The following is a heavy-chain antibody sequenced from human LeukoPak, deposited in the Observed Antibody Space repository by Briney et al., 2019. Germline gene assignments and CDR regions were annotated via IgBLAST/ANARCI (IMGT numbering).Heavy chain of an antibody. CDR2: ISSSSSFI. J-gene: IGHJ5*02. CDR1: GFTFSGYR. D-gene: IGHD7-27*01. CDR3: ARDSTQTGALDR. Sequence: GGSLRLSCAASGFTFSGYRMNWVRQAPGKGLEWVSSISSSSSFIHYADSVKGRFTISRDNAKNSLYLQMNSLRAEDTAVYYCARDSTQTGALDRWGQGTLVTVSS. V-gene: IGHV3-21*01.